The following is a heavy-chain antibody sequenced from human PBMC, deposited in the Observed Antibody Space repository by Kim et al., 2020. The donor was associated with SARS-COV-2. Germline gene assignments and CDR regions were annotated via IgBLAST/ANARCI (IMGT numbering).Heavy chain of an antibody. Sequence: GESLKISCKGSGYSFTSYWIGWVRQMPGKGLEWMGIIYPGDSDTRYSPSFQGQVTISADKSISTAYLQWSSLKASDTAMYYCARLFLEHSGYNYGMDVWGQGTTVTVSS. CDR2: IYPGDSDT. D-gene: IGHD1-26*01. CDR1: GYSFTSYW. V-gene: IGHV5-51*01. CDR3: ARLFLEHSGYNYGMDV. J-gene: IGHJ6*02.